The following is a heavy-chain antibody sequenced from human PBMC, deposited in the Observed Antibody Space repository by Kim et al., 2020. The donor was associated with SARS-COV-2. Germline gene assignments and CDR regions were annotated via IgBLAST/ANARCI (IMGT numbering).Heavy chain of an antibody. V-gene: IGHV3-74*01. D-gene: IGHD3-22*01. CDR3: ARAGDYDISGYYGFFRH. Sequence: MKGRFTISRDNAKNTLYLQMNSLRHEDTAVYYCARAGDYDISGYYGFFRHGGQGALVTVSS. J-gene: IGHJ1*01.